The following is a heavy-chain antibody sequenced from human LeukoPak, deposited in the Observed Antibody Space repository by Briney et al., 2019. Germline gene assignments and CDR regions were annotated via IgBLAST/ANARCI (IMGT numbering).Heavy chain of an antibody. J-gene: IGHJ4*02. CDR3: ARAFITGIDYFDY. D-gene: IGHD1-20*01. Sequence: GGSLRLSCAASGFTFSTYWMSWVRQAPGKGLEWVANIKHDGSEKYYVDSVKDRFTISRDNTKNSLYLQMNSLRAEDTAVYYCARAFITGIDYFDYWGQGTLVTVSS. CDR2: IKHDGSEK. CDR1: GFTFSTYW. V-gene: IGHV3-7*01.